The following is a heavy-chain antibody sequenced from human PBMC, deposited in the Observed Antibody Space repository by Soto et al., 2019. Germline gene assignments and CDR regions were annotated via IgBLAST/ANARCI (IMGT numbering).Heavy chain of an antibody. J-gene: IGHJ4*02. V-gene: IGHV3-30*03. CDR3: GRLRKGRYCDY. Sequence: PVASLRLSCAASGFTFSSYGMHWIRQAPGKGLEWVAVISYDGSNKYYADSVKGRFTISRDNSKNSLYLQMNSLRAEQRRVYYCGRLRKGRYCDYWGQVSMVTVSS. CDR1: GFTFSSYG. CDR2: ISYDGSNK.